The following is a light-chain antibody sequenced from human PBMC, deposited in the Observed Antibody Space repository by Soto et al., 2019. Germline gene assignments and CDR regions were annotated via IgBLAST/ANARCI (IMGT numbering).Light chain of an antibody. J-gene: IGKJ4*01. Sequence: EIVMTQSPATLSVSPGERATLSCRASQSVAGNLAWYQHKPGQAPRLLMYGASTRATGIPARFSGSGSGTEFTLTISSLQSEDFGVYYCQQYNNSPLTFGGGTKVEIK. CDR3: QQYNNSPLT. CDR2: GAS. V-gene: IGKV3-15*01. CDR1: QSVAGN.